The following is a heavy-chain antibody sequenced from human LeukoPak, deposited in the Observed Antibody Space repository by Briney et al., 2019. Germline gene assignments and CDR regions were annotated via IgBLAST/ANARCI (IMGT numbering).Heavy chain of an antibody. D-gene: IGHD3-3*01. V-gene: IGHV4-39*01. CDR1: GGFISSSSYY. Sequence: SETLSLTCTVSGGFISSSSYYWGWIRQPPGKGLEWIGSIYYSGSTYYNPSLKSRVTISVDTSKNQFSPKLSSVTAADTAVYYCARLTDFWSGYYLFDYWGQGTLVTVSS. CDR3: ARLTDFWSGYYLFDY. CDR2: IYYSGST. J-gene: IGHJ4*02.